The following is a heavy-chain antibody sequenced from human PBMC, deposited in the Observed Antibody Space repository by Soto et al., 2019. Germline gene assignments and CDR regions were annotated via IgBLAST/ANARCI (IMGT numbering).Heavy chain of an antibody. Sequence: PGGSLRLSCAASGFTFGSYAMSWVRQAPGKGLEWVSAISGSGGSTYYADSVKGRFTISRDNSKNTLYLQMNSLRAEDTAVYYCAKDQWEPSPYYGMDVWGQGTTVTVSS. J-gene: IGHJ6*02. D-gene: IGHD1-26*01. CDR3: AKDQWEPSPYYGMDV. CDR2: ISGSGGST. V-gene: IGHV3-23*01. CDR1: GFTFGSYA.